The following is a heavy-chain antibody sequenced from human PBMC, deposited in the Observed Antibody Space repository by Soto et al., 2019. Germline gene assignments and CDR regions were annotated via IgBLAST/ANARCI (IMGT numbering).Heavy chain of an antibody. CDR1: GFIFGAHA. CDR2: INWIGGST. CDR3: ARHGGTPDIYFDY. Sequence: GGSLRLSCAASGFIFGAHAMSWVRQAPGKGLEWVSAINWIGGSTNYADSMKDRFTISRDNAKNSLYLQMSSLRAEDTALYYCARHGGTPDIYFDYWGQGTPVTVSS. V-gene: IGHV3-20*04. J-gene: IGHJ4*02. D-gene: IGHD3-16*01.